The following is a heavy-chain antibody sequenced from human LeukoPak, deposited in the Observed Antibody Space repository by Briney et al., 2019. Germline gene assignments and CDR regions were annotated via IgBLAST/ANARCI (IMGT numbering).Heavy chain of an antibody. V-gene: IGHV1-46*01. J-gene: IGHJ4*02. CDR3: ARSAVADTLSAYYFEY. CDR2: INPSGGST. CDR1: GYTFTSYY. D-gene: IGHD6-19*01. Sequence: ASVKVSCTASGYTFTSYYMHWVRQAPGQGLELMGIINPSGGSTSYAQKFQGRVTMTRDTSTSTVYMELRSLRFDDTAVYYCARSAVADTLSAYYFEYWGQGTLVTVSS.